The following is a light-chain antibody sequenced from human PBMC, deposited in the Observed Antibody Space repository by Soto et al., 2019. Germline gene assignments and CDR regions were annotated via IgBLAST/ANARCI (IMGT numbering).Light chain of an antibody. CDR3: AAWDDSLTGYV. CDR2: SGN. Sequence: QSVLTQPPSASGAPGQRVTISCSGSNSNIGTNTVNWYQQLPGSAPKLLIYSGNQRPSGVPDRFSASKSGTSASLAISGLQSGDEADYYCAAWDDSLTGYVFGTGTKVTVL. V-gene: IGLV1-44*01. CDR1: NSNIGTNT. J-gene: IGLJ1*01.